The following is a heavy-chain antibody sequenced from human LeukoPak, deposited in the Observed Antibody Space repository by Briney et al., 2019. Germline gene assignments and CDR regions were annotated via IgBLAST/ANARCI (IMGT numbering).Heavy chain of an antibody. Sequence: ASVTVSCEGSGYTLTSYGRSWVRQAPGQGLEWMGWISAYNGNTKYAQKLQGRVTMTTDTSTSTAYMELRSLRSDDTAVYCCARDGIIAVAGAGYYYSMDVWGQGTTVTVSS. J-gene: IGHJ6*02. D-gene: IGHD6-19*01. V-gene: IGHV1-18*01. CDR3: ARDGIIAVAGAGYYYSMDV. CDR2: ISAYNGNT. CDR1: GYTLTSYG.